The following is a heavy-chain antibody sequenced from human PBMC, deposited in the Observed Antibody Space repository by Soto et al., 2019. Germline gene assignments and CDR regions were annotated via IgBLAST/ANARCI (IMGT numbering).Heavy chain of an antibody. J-gene: IGHJ5*02. CDR2: ISIYNGNT. D-gene: IGHD3-10*01. V-gene: IGHV1-18*04. Sequence: VQLVQSGGEVRMPGASVKVSCKASGYTFTSHGFTWVRQAPGQGLEWMGWISIYNGNTHYAQKFQVRLTLTIDTATSTAYIELRSLTSADTDVYFCARSPMDPVPVHHWSQGTLVTVS. CDR1: GYTFTSHG. CDR3: ARSPMDPVPVHH.